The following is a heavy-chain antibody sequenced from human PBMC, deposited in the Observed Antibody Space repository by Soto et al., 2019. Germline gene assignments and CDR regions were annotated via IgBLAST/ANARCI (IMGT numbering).Heavy chain of an antibody. V-gene: IGHV4-61*01. CDR1: DGSVSSGSYY. J-gene: IGHJ5*02. D-gene: IGHD5-12*01. CDR3: ARRSISGEMATSLFDP. CDR2: IYYSGST. Sequence: SETLSLTCTVSDGSVSSGSYYWSWIRQPPGKGLEWIGYIYYSGSTNYNPSLKSRVTISVDTSKNQFSLKLSSVTAADTAVYYCARRSISGEMATSLFDPWGQGTLVTVSS.